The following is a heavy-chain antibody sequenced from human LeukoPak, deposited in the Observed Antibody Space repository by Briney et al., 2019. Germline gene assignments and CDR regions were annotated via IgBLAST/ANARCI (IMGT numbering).Heavy chain of an antibody. CDR1: GFTFSSYA. CDR2: ISGSGGST. CDR3: AKDLTIALLEYYFDY. J-gene: IGHJ4*02. V-gene: IGHV3-23*01. D-gene: IGHD3-3*01. Sequence: GGSLRLSCAASGFTFSSYAMSWVRQAPGKGLGWVSAISGSGGSTYYADSVKGRFTISRDNSKNTLYLQMNSLRAEDTAVYYCAKDLTIALLEYYFDYWGQGTLVTVSS.